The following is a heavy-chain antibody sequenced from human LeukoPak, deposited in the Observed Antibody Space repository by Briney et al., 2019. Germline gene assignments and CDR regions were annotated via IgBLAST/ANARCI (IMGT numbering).Heavy chain of an antibody. CDR2: INHSGST. J-gene: IGHJ4*02. V-gene: IGHV4-34*01. CDR1: GGSLSGYY. CDR3: ARGINELGFDY. D-gene: IGHD1-1*01. Sequence: PSETLSLTCAVYGGSLSGYYWSWIRQPPGKGLEWIGEINHSGSTNYNPSLKSRVTISVDTSKNQFSLKLSSVTAADTAVYYCARGINELGFDYWGQGTLVTVSS.